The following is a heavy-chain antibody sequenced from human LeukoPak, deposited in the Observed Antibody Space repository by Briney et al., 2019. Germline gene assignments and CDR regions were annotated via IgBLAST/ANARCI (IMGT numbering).Heavy chain of an antibody. CDR3: AKVGGNYYDSSGYYLS. CDR1: GFTFSSYA. V-gene: IGHV3-23*01. Sequence: GGSLRLSCAASGFTFSSYAMSWVRQAPGKGLEWVSALSDGGATYYADSVKGRFTISRDNSKNTLHLQMNSLRAEDTAVYYCAKVGGNYYDSSGYYLSWGQGTLVTVSS. CDR2: LSDGGAT. D-gene: IGHD3-22*01. J-gene: IGHJ5*02.